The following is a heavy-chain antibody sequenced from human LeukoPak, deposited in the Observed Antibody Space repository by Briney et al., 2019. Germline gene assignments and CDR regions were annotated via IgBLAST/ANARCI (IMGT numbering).Heavy chain of an antibody. D-gene: IGHD6-19*01. Sequence: SETLSLTCTVSGGSISSGGFYWSWIRQHPGMGLEWIGYIDYSGSAYYNPSLKSRLTISVDTSKNQFSLKLSSVTAADTAVYYCARDSVAGTGSLDYWGQGTLVTVSS. V-gene: IGHV4-31*03. CDR3: ARDSVAGTGSLDY. CDR1: GGSISSGGFY. J-gene: IGHJ4*02. CDR2: IDYSGSA.